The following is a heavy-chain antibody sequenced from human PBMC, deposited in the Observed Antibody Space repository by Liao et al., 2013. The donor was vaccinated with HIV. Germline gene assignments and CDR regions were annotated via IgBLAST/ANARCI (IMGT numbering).Heavy chain of an antibody. V-gene: IGHV4-61*02. D-gene: IGHD4-11*01. CDR2: IYTSGST. J-gene: IGHJ4*02. CDR1: DGSISSGSSY. Sequence: QVQLQESGPGLVKPSQTLSLTCSVSDGSISSGSSYWSWIRQPAGKGLEWIGRIYTSGSTNYNPSLKSRVTISVDTSKNQFSLKLSSVTAADTAVYYCARANSNFFSDVYYFDYWGQGTLVTVSS. CDR3: ARANSNFFSDVYYFDY.